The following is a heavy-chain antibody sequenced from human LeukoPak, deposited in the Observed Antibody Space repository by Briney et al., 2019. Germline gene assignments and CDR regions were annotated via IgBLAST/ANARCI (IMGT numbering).Heavy chain of an antibody. CDR3: ARDSDYDFWSPHGMDV. CDR2: IKQDGSEK. V-gene: IGHV3-7*01. D-gene: IGHD3-3*01. J-gene: IGHJ6*02. CDR1: GFTFSSYW. Sequence: PGGSLRLSCAASGFTFSSYWMSWVRQAPGKGLEWVANIKQDGSEKYYVDSAKGRFTISRDNAKNSLYLQMNSLRAEDTAVYYCARDSDYDFWSPHGMDVWGQGTTVTVSS.